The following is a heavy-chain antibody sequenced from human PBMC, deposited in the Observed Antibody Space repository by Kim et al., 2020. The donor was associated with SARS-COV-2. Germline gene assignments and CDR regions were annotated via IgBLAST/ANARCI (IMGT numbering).Heavy chain of an antibody. D-gene: IGHD3-22*01. CDR2: ISSSSSTI. CDR3: AREGSPKDLYDSSGYYYYAFDI. Sequence: GGSLRLSCAASGFTFSSYSMNWVRQAPGKGLEWVSYISSSSSTIYYADSVKGRFTISRDNAKNSLYLQMNSLRDEDTAVYYCAREGSPKDLYDSSGYYYYAFDIWGQGTMVTVSS. J-gene: IGHJ3*02. CDR1: GFTFSSYS. V-gene: IGHV3-48*02.